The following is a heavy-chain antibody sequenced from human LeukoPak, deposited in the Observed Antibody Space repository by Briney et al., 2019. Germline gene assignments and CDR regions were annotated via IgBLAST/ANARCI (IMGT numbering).Heavy chain of an antibody. D-gene: IGHD2-8*01. Sequence: ETLSLTCAVYGGSFSGYYWSWVRQPPGKGLEWVGEINHSGRTNYNASLKRRGTISVDTSKYQFSLKLTSVTAADTAVYYCARGGMVYATQVTVLDYGGQGTLVPVS. CDR1: GGSFSGYY. CDR2: INHSGRT. V-gene: IGHV4-34*01. J-gene: IGHJ4*02. CDR3: ARGGMVYATQVTVLDY.